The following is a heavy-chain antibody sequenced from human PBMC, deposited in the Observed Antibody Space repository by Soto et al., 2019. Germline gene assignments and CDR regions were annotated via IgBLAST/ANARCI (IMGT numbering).Heavy chain of an antibody. J-gene: IGHJ4*02. Sequence: GGSLRLSCAASGFTFSSYAMHWVRQAPGKGLEWVAVISYDGSNKYYADSVKGRFTISRDNMLYLQMNSLRAEDTAVYYCARDQGRSITRQLDYWGQGTLVTVSS. D-gene: IGHD2-2*01. CDR1: GFTFSSYA. CDR2: ISYDGSNK. CDR3: ARDQGRSITRQLDY. V-gene: IGHV3-30-3*01.